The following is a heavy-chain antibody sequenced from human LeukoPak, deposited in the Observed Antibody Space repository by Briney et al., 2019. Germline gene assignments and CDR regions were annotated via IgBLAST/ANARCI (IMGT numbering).Heavy chain of an antibody. V-gene: IGHV3-23*01. D-gene: IGHD6-13*01. CDR1: GFTFSSYA. CDR2: ISGSGGST. CDR3: AKDMIILAAAGASFDY. J-gene: IGHJ4*02. Sequence: GGSLRLSCAASGFTFSSYAMSWVRQAPGKGLEWVSAISGSGGSTYYADSVKGRFTISRDNSKNTLYLQMNSLRAEDTAVYYCAKDMIILAAAGASFDYWGQGTLVTVSS.